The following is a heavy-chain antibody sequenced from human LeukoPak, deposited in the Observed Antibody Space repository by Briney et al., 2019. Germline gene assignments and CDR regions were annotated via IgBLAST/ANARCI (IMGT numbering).Heavy chain of an antibody. Sequence: SVKVSCKASGGTFSSYTISWVRQAPGQGLEWMGRIIPILGIANYAQKFQGRVTITADKSTSTAYMELSSLRSEDTVVYYCARDLYCGGDCYSNWFDPWGQGTLVTVSS. V-gene: IGHV1-69*04. J-gene: IGHJ5*02. D-gene: IGHD2-21*02. CDR3: ARDLYCGGDCYSNWFDP. CDR1: GGTFSSYT. CDR2: IIPILGIA.